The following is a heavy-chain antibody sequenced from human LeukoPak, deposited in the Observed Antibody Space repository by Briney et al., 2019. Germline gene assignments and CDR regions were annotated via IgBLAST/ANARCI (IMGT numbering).Heavy chain of an antibody. CDR3: ARRRGGSYGYRWYFDY. CDR1: GGSFSGYY. V-gene: IGHV4-34*01. J-gene: IGHJ4*02. Sequence: SETLSLTCAVYGGSFSGYYWSWIRQPPGKGLEWIGEINHSGSTNYNPSLKSRVTISVDTSKNQFSLKLSSVTTADTAVYYCARRRGGSYGYRWYFDYWGQGTLVTVSS. CDR2: INHSGST. D-gene: IGHD5-18*01.